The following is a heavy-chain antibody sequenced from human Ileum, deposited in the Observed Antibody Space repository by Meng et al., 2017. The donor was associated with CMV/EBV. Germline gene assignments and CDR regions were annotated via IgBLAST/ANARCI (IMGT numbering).Heavy chain of an antibody. CDR2: LNWNGDNP. Sequence: GESLKISCAASGFNFDDYGMSWVRQRPGKGLEWVSGLNWNGDNPGYADSVKGRFIVSSDNAKNSLYLQMNSLRVEDTDVYDCARARGRHLLYSSFGIDDWGQGTMVTVSS. V-gene: IGHV3-20*01. CDR1: GFNFDDYG. CDR3: ARARGRHLLYSSFGIDD. J-gene: IGHJ6*02. D-gene: IGHD6-6*01.